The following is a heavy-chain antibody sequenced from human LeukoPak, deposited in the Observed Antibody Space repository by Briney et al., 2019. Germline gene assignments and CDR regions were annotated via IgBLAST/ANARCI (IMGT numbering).Heavy chain of an antibody. Sequence: ETLSLTCTVSGGSISSSSYYWGWIRQPPGKGLEWVSSISSSSSYIYYADSVKGRFTISRDNAKNSLYLQMNSLRAEDTAVYYCARHDGDYGVKVPFDYWGQGTLVTVSS. CDR1: GGSISSSS. V-gene: IGHV3-21*01. CDR3: ARHDGDYGVKVPFDY. J-gene: IGHJ4*02. CDR2: ISSSSSYI. D-gene: IGHD4-17*01.